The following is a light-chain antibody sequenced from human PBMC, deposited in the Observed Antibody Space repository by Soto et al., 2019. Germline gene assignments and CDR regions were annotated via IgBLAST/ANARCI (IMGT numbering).Light chain of an antibody. V-gene: IGKV1-27*01. CDR3: QKYNSAPLT. J-gene: IGKJ4*01. Sequence: DIQMTQSPSSLSASVGDRVTMTCRASQGISNFLAWYQQKPGKVPKLMIYGASTLQSGVPSRFSGSRSGTDFTLTISSLQPEDVATYYCQKYNSAPLTFGGGTKVDIK. CDR1: QGISNF. CDR2: GAS.